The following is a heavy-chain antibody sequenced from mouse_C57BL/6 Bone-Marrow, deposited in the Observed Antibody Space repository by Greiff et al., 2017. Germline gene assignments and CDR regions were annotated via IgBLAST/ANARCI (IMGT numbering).Heavy chain of an antibody. D-gene: IGHD1-1*01. V-gene: IGHV1-54*01. CDR3: ARSIITTVLGDY. CDR1: GYAFTNYL. J-gene: IGHJ2*01. CDR2: INPGSGGT. Sequence: VQLQQSGAELVRPGTSVKVSCKASGYAFTNYLIEWVKQRPGQGLEWIGVINPGSGGTNYNEKFKGKATLTADKSSSTAYMQLSSLTSEDSAVYFCARSIITTVLGDYWGQGTTRTVAS.